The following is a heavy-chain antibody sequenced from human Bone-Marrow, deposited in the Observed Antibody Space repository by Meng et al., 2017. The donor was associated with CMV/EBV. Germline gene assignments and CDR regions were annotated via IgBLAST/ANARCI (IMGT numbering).Heavy chain of an antibody. Sequence: SGGTFSSYAISWVRQAPGQGLEWMGGIIPIFGTANYAQKFQGRVTITAHKSTSTAYMELSSLRSEDTAVYYCARDHDSRGTSGWFDPWGQGTLVTVSS. CDR1: GGTFSSYA. D-gene: IGHD4-11*01. V-gene: IGHV1-69*06. CDR3: ARDHDSRGTSGWFDP. J-gene: IGHJ5*02. CDR2: IIPIFGTA.